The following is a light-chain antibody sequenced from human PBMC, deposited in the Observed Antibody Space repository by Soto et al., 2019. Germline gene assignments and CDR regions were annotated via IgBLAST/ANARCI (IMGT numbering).Light chain of an antibody. CDR1: SSDVGNYNY. Sequence: QSVLTQPASVSGSPGQSITFSCTGTSSDVGNYNYVSWYQQHPGKAPKLMLYDVSDRPSGVSDRFSGSKSGNTASLTISGLQTEDEADYYCSSYKSGSTPYVFGTGTKVTVL. CDR2: DVS. CDR3: SSYKSGSTPYV. V-gene: IGLV2-14*01. J-gene: IGLJ1*01.